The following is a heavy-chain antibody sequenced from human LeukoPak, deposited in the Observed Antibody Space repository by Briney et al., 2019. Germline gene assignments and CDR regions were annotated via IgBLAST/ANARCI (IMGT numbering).Heavy chain of an antibody. J-gene: IGHJ4*02. Sequence: GGSLRLSCAASGFTFSSFGMGWVRQASGKSLEWVSTFGISGSTYFADSVKGRFTISRDTSKNTLYLQMNSLRAEDTAVYYCAKDGLGYCSSTSCIRTHFDYWGQGTLVTVSS. CDR3: AKDGLGYCSSTSCIRTHFDY. D-gene: IGHD2-2*01. V-gene: IGHV3-23*01. CDR2: FGISGST. CDR1: GFTFSSFG.